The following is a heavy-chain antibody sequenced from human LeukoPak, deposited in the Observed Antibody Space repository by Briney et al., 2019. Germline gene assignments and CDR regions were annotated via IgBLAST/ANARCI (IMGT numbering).Heavy chain of an antibody. CDR3: ARARSYYFDY. CDR1: GGSISSYC. CDR2: IYYSGST. V-gene: IGHV4-59*01. Sequence: PSETLSLTCTVSGGSISSYCWSWIRQPPGKGLEWIGYIYYSGSTNYNPSLKSRVTISVDTSKNQFSLKLSSVTAADTAVYYCARARSYYFDYWGQGTLVTVSS. J-gene: IGHJ4*02.